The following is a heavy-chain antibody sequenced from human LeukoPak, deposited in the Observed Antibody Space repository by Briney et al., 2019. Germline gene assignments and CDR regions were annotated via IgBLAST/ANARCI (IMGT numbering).Heavy chain of an antibody. J-gene: IGHJ6*02. CDR3: ARVAGNYYYYYGMDV. CDR1: GYTFTSYY. D-gene: IGHD3-10*01. Sequence: ASVKVSCKASGYTFTSYYMHWVRQAPGQGVEWMGWISAYNGNTNYAQKLQGRVTMTTDTSTSTAYMELSSLRSEDTAVYYCARVAGNYYYYYGMDVWGQGTTVTVSS. V-gene: IGHV1-18*04. CDR2: ISAYNGNT.